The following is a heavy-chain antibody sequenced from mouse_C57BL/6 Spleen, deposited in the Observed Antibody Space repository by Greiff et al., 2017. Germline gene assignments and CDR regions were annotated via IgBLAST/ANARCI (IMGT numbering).Heavy chain of an antibody. CDR1: GYTFTSYW. CDR3: ATPYYYGSSYGFAY. V-gene: IGHV1-69*01. Sequence: VQLQQPGAELVMPGASVKLSCKASGYTFTSYWMHWVKQRPGQGLEWIGEIDPSDSYTNYNQKFKGESTLTVDKSSSTDYMQLSSLTSEDSAVYYCATPYYYGSSYGFAYWGQGTLVTVSA. J-gene: IGHJ3*01. D-gene: IGHD1-1*01. CDR2: IDPSDSYT.